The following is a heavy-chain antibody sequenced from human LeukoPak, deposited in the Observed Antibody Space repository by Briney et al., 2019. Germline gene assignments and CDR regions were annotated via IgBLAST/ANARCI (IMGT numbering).Heavy chain of an antibody. V-gene: IGHV4-59*08. J-gene: IGHJ4*02. CDR3: ARHYPPDYTFDC. CDR1: GASISSYY. Sequence: PSETLSLTCSVSGASISSYYWSWIRQPPGKGLERIGYIDYSGSPNYNPSLKSRVTISVDTSKNQFSLKLSSVTAADTAVYFCARHYPPDYTFDCWGRGTLVTVSS. D-gene: IGHD4-11*01. CDR2: IDYSGSP.